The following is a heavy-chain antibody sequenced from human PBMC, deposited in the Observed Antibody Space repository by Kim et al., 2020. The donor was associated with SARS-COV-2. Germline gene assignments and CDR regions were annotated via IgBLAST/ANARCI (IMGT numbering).Heavy chain of an antibody. D-gene: IGHD6-19*01. CDR2: IYYSGST. CDR3: ARGAPVAGTPYFDY. CDR1: GGSISSYY. V-gene: IGHV4-59*01. Sequence: SETLSLTCTVSGGSISSYYWSWIRQPPGKGLEWIGYIYYSGSTNYNPSLKSRVTISVDTSKNQFSLKLSSVTAADTAVYYCARGAPVAGTPYFDYWGQGTLVTVSS. J-gene: IGHJ4*02.